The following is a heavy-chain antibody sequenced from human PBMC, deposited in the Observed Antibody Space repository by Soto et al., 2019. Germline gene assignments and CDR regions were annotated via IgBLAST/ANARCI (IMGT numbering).Heavy chain of an antibody. CDR3: ARGGTGHMDV. CDR2: INHSGSS. CDR1: GGSFSDYY. Sequence: SETLSLTCAVYGGSFSDYYWSWIRQPPGRGLEWIGEINHSGSSNYNPSLKSRVTTSVDTSENQFSLRLSSVTAADTAVYYCARGGTGHMDVWGKGVTVTVSS. J-gene: IGHJ6*03. V-gene: IGHV4-34*01.